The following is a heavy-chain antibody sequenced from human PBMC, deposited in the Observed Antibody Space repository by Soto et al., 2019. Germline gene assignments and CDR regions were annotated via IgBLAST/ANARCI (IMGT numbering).Heavy chain of an antibody. CDR3: ARDRRPDGRWDIDY. CDR2: IYGDATEA. V-gene: IGHV3-23*01. D-gene: IGHD1-1*01. J-gene: IGHJ4*02. CDR1: GFAFSTYT. Sequence: GGSLRLSCAASGFAFSTYTMNWVRQAPGKGLEWVSGIYGDATEAYYADSVRGRFIISRDNSKDTLLLQMNGLRAEDTAVYYCARDRRPDGRWDIDYWGQGTLVTVS.